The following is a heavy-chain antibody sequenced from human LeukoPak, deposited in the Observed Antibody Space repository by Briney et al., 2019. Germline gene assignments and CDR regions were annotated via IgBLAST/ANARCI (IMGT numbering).Heavy chain of an antibody. V-gene: IGHV1-69*13. D-gene: IGHD3-3*01. CDR1: GGTFSSYA. J-gene: IGHJ4*02. Sequence: SVKVSCKASGGTFSSYAISWVRQAPGQGLEWMGGTIPIFGTANYAQKFQGRVTITVDESTSTAYMELSSLRSEDTAVYYCARCYDFWSGYYTSFDYWGQGTLVTVSS. CDR2: TIPIFGTA. CDR3: ARCYDFWSGYYTSFDY.